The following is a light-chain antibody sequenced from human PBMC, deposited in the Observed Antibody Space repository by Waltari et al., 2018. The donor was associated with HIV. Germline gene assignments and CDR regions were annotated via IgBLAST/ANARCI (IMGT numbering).Light chain of an antibody. V-gene: IGKV1-39*01. CDR1: QSISSH. CDR3: QQSYSLPT. Sequence: IHMTQSPSSLSASLGDRVTITCRASQSISSHLKWYQHKPGKAPELLIYAVSNLQSGVPSRFRGSKSVSDCTLTSSSLQPEDFATYFFQQSYSLPTFGQGTKVAIK. J-gene: IGKJ1*01. CDR2: AVS.